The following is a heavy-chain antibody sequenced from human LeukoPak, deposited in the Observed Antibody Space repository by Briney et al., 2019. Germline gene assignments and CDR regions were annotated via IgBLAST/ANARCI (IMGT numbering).Heavy chain of an antibody. CDR1: RFTLSSNF. J-gene: IGHJ6*03. CDR2: IPGEGSHD. D-gene: IGHD3-3*01. Sequence: GASLRLSSAASRFTLSSNFTEWVRQAPGVGVGWVGIIPGEGSHDFYAVSVKGGISISRDNSQNTVSLKADNLRPEDTALYYCAKTSLSDASGHYYYMDVWGKGTTVTVSS. V-gene: IGHV3-30*04. CDR3: AKTSLSDASGHYYYMDV.